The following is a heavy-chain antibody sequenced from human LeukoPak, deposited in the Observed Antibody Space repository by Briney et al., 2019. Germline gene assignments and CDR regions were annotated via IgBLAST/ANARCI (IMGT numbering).Heavy chain of an antibody. CDR1: GFTFSSYA. J-gene: IGHJ4*02. V-gene: IGHV3-30-3*01. CDR2: ISYDGSNK. D-gene: IGHD6-19*01. CDR3: ARGGYSSGWYAHGYFDY. Sequence: GRSLRLSCAASGFTFSSYAMHWVRQAPGKGLEWVAVISYDGSNKYYADSVKGRFTISRDNSKNTLYLQMNSLRAEDTAVYYCARGGYSSGWYAHGYFDYWGQGTLVTVSS.